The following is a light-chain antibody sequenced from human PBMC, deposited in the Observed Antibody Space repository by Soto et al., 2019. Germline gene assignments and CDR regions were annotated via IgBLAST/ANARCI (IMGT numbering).Light chain of an antibody. Sequence: QSALTQPASVSGSPGQSITIACTGTTRDVGSDNLVSWYQHRPGQAPKLIIYEVRNRPSGISYRFTGSKSGNTASLTISGLQAEDEADYYCSSYTTATTLVFGGGTKVTVL. CDR2: EVR. V-gene: IGLV2-14*01. CDR3: SSYTTATTLV. CDR1: TRDVGSDNL. J-gene: IGLJ3*02.